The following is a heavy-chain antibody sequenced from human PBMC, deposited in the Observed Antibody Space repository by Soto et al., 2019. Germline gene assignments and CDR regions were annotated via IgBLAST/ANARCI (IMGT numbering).Heavy chain of an antibody. V-gene: IGHV4-39*01. Sequence: QLQLQESGPGLVKPSETLSLTCTVSGGSISSSSYYWGWIRQPPGKGLEWIGSIYYSGSTYYNPSLKSRVTISVDTSKNQFSLKLSSVTAADTAVYYCARQQYDYIWGSYRYGLALDYWGQGTLVTVSS. CDR1: GGSISSSSYY. CDR2: IYYSGST. D-gene: IGHD3-16*02. CDR3: ARQQYDYIWGSYRYGLALDY. J-gene: IGHJ4*02.